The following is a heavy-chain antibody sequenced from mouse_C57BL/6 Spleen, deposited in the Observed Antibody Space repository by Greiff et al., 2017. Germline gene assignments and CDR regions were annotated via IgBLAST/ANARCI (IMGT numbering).Heavy chain of an antibody. Sequence: QVQLQQSGAELVRPGASVKLSCKASGYTFTDYYINWVKQRPGQGLEWIARIYPGSGNTYYNEKFKGKATLTAEKSSSTAYMQLSSLTSEDSAVYFCARELRRVRYFDVWGTGTTVTVSS. V-gene: IGHV1-76*01. J-gene: IGHJ1*03. CDR2: IYPGSGNT. CDR1: GYTFTDYY. CDR3: ARELRRVRYFDV. D-gene: IGHD4-1*01.